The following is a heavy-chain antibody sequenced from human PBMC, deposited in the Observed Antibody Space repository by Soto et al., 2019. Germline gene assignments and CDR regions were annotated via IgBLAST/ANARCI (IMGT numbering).Heavy chain of an antibody. Sequence: EVQLVESGGGLVQPGGSLRLSCAASGFTFSSYDMHWVRQATGKGLEWVSAIGTAGDPYYPGSVKGRFTISSENAKNSLYLQMNSLRAGDTAVYYCARSSYDGSRGFDYWGQGTLVTVSS. D-gene: IGHD3-22*01. CDR3: ARSSYDGSRGFDY. CDR1: GFTFSSYD. V-gene: IGHV3-13*05. J-gene: IGHJ4*02. CDR2: IGTAGDP.